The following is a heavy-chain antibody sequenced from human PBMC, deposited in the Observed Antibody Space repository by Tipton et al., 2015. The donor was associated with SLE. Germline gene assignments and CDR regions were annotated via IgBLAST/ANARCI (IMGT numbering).Heavy chain of an antibody. CDR3: ARDSDYGDYVGYFDY. CDR2: INHRGST. V-gene: IGHV4-34*01. CDR1: GGSFSGYY. Sequence: TLSLTCAVYGGSFSGYYWSWFRQPPGKGLEWIGEINHRGSTNYNPSLKSRVTISVDTSKSQFSLKLSSVTAADTAMYYCARDSDYGDYVGYFDYWGQGTLVTVSS. J-gene: IGHJ4*02. D-gene: IGHD4-17*01.